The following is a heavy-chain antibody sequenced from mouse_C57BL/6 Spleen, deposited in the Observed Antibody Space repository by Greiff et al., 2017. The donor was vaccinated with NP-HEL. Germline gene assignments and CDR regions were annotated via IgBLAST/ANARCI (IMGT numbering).Heavy chain of an antibody. CDR3: ARYGNYPYYFDY. Sequence: QVQLKQPGTELVKPGASVKLSCKASGYTFTSYWMHWVKQRPGQGLEWIGNINPSNGGTNYNEKFKSKATLTVAKSSSTAYMQLSSLTSEDSAVYYCARYGNYPYYFDYWGQGTTLTVSS. J-gene: IGHJ2*01. V-gene: IGHV1-53*01. CDR2: INPSNGGT. D-gene: IGHD2-1*01. CDR1: GYTFTSYW.